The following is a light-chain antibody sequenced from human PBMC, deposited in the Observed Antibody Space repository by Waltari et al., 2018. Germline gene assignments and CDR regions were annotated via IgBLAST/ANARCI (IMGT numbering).Light chain of an antibody. CDR1: SSDVGGYNY. J-gene: IGLJ2*01. Sequence: QSALTKPASVSGSPGQSITISCTGTSSDVGGYNYVPWYQQNPGKAPKLIIFDVSNLPSGVSNLFSGSKSGKTASLTISGLQAQDEADYYCSSYISSDTLERVGGGTSLTVL. CDR3: SSYISSDTLER. CDR2: DVS. V-gene: IGLV2-14*03.